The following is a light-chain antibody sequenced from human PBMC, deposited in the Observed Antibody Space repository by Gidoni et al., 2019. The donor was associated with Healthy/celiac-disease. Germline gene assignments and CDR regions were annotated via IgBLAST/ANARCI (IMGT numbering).Light chain of an antibody. J-gene: IGLJ2*01. CDR3: QSYDSSRSVHVV. Sequence: QSVLTQPPSVSVAPGQRVTISCPGSSSNIGAGYDVHWYQQLPGTAPKLLIYGNSTRRSGGPDRFSGSKSGTSAAPAITGLQADDEADYYCQSYDSSRSVHVVFGGGTKLTVL. V-gene: IGLV1-40*01. CDR2: GNS. CDR1: SSNIGAGYD.